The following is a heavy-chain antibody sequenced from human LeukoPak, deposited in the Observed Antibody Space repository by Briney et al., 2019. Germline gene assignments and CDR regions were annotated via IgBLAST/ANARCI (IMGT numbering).Heavy chain of an antibody. CDR2: MNPSGST. CDR1: GGAFSGYY. CDR3: ARGRQDVTMIVVIMTAVSYYLDV. J-gene: IGHJ6*03. D-gene: IGHD3-22*01. Sequence: SETLSLTCAVYGGAFSGYYWTWIRHTPEKGLEWIGEMNPSGSTNYNPSLKSRVTISVDTTKNQFSLTLSSVTAADTAVYYCARGRQDVTMIVVIMTAVSYYLDVWGKGTTVTVS. V-gene: IGHV4-34*01.